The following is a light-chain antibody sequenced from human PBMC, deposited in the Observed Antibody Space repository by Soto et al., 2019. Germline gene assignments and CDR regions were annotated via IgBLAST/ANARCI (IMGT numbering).Light chain of an antibody. V-gene: IGLV2-14*03. CDR1: SSDVGGYNY. CDR3: SSYTSSSTLVYV. CDR2: DVS. Sequence: QSALTQPASVSGSPGESITISCTGTSSDVGGYNYVSWNQQHPGKAPKLMIYDVSNRPSGVPNRFSGSKSGNTASLTISGLQAEDEAEYYCSSYTSSSTLVYVFGTGTKLTVL. J-gene: IGLJ1*01.